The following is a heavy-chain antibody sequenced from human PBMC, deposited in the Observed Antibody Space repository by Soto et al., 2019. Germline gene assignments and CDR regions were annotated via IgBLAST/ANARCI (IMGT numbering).Heavy chain of an antibody. D-gene: IGHD4-17*01. CDR2: INHSGST. CDR3: ASPRTTVNDPFDY. Sequence: SETLSLTCALYGGSFSGYYWSWIRQPPGKGLEWIGEINHSGSTNCNPSLKSRVTISVDTSKNQLSLKLTSVTAADTAVYYCASPRTTVNDPFDYWGQGTLVTVSS. CDR1: GGSFSGYY. V-gene: IGHV4-34*01. J-gene: IGHJ4*02.